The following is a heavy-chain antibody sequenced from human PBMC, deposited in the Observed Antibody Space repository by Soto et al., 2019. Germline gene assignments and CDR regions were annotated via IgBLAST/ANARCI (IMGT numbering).Heavy chain of an antibody. CDR2: ISGGGSNT. CDR1: GFPFSSYV. D-gene: IGHD4-4*01. V-gene: IGHV3-23*01. J-gene: IGHJ4*02. CDR3: AKDSNKYSSSLRGRYFDY. Sequence: GSLRLSCAASGFPFSSYVMSWVRQAPGKGLEWVSGISGGGSNTFYADYVKGRFTISGDNSKNTLLLQMNSLGAEDTAVYYCAKDSNKYSSSLRGRYFDYWGQGIGVTVSS.